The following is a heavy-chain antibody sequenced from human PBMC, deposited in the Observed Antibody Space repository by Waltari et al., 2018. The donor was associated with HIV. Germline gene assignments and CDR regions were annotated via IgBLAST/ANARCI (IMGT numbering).Heavy chain of an antibody. CDR3: ARPLYCSGGSCYWFDP. CDR1: GHSLTTSW. CDR2: IEPGDSDT. V-gene: IGHV5-51*03. D-gene: IGHD2-15*01. J-gene: IGHJ5*02. Sequence: EVQLAQSGAEVNTPGESLTISCKGSGHSLTTSWFGWARQPPGKGLEWMGIIEPGDSDTRYSPSFQGQVTISADKSISTAYLQWSSLKAADTAMYYCARPLYCSGGSCYWFDPWGQGTLVTVSS.